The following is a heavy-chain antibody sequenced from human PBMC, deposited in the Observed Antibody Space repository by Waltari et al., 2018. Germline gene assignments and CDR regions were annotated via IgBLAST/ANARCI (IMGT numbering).Heavy chain of an antibody. V-gene: IGHV3-20*04. D-gene: IGHD3-10*01. CDR3: AKEGGYSYYNNFFDV. CDR2: LSWNAGDT. J-gene: IGHJ4*02. Sequence: QLVESGGGGVRPGGSLRLSCAASGFDFEFSGMSWVCQAPGKGLEWVGSLSWNAGDTVYAEVAEGRFIISRDSAKNSLYLQMNSLRAEDTAFYYCAKEGGYSYYNNFFDVWGQGALVTVSS. CDR1: GFDFEFSG.